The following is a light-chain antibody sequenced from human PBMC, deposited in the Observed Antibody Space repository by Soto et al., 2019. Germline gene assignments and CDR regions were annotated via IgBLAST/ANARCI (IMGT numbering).Light chain of an antibody. CDR1: QSISSW. CDR2: KAS. V-gene: IGKV1-5*03. Sequence: DIQMTQSPSTVSASVGDRVTITCRASQSISSWLAWYQQKPGKAPKLLIYKASSLESGVPSRFSGSGSGTEFTLTISSLQPDDFAAYYCQQYNSYPITFGRGTRLEIK. J-gene: IGKJ5*01. CDR3: QQYNSYPIT.